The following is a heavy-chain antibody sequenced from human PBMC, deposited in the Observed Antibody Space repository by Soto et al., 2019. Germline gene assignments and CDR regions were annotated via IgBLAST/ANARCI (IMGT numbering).Heavy chain of an antibody. CDR1: GDSFSSYY. Sequence: PSETLSLTCTVSGDSFSSYYWSWIRQPPGKGLEWIGYIYYSGSTNYSPSLKSRVAISVDTSKNQFSLQLSSVTAADTVVFFCARHQVSWGQGTLVTISP. CDR2: IYYSGST. J-gene: IGHJ5*02. V-gene: IGHV4-59*08. CDR3: ARHQVS.